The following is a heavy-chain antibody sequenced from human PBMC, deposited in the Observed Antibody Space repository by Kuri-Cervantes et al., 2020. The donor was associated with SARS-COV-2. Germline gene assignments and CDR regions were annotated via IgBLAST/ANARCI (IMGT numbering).Heavy chain of an antibody. D-gene: IGHD3-22*01. CDR3: ARELGITMSWDAFDI. J-gene: IGHJ3*02. CDR2: IYTSGST. Sequence: GSLRLSCAVYGGSFSGYYWSWIRQPAGKGLEWIGRIYTSGSTNYNPSLKSRVTMSVDTSKNQFSLKLSSVTAADTAVYYCARELGITMSWDAFDIWGQGTMVTVSS. CDR1: GGSFSGYY. V-gene: IGHV4-4*07.